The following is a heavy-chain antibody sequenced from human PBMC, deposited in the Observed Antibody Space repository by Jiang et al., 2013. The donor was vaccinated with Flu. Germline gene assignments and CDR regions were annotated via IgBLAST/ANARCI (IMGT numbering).Heavy chain of an antibody. CDR2: IKSKTDGGTA. CDR3: TLRIQLDYYGMDV. D-gene: IGHD5-18*01. J-gene: IGHJ6*02. Sequence: QLVESGGGLVKPGGSLRLSCAASGFTFSNAWMTWVRQAPGKGLEWVGRIKSKTDGGTADYAAPVKGRFTISRDDSKNTLYLQMTSLKIEDTAVFYCTLRIQLDYYGMDVWGQGTTVTVSS. CDR1: GFTFSNAW. V-gene: IGHV3-15*01.